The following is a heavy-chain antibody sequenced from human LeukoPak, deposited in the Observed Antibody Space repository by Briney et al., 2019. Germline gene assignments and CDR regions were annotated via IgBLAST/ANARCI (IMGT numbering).Heavy chain of an antibody. CDR1: GFTFSSYS. D-gene: IGHD3-22*01. CDR2: ISSSSSTI. CDR3: ARQIGVAFDI. V-gene: IGHV3-48*04. Sequence: GGSLRLSCAASGFTFSSYSMNWVRQAPGKGLEWVSYISSSSSTIYYADSVKGRFTISRDNAKNSLYLQMNSLRAEDTAVYYCARQIGVAFDIWGQGTMVTDSS. J-gene: IGHJ3*02.